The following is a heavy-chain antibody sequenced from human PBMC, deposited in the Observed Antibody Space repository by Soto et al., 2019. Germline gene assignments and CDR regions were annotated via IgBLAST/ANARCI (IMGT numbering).Heavy chain of an antibody. D-gene: IGHD6-19*01. CDR2: VLHSGTT. V-gene: IGHV4-4*02. J-gene: IGHJ3*01. Sequence: QVQLQESGPGLVKPSGTLSLTCAVSGDSISSPKWWTWLRQPPGKGLEWIGDVLHSGTTNYNPSLKSRVTLSVDKPQNQFSLKLTSVTAADTAISYCAYSSGWYRHDVWGQGTSVTVSS. CDR1: GDSISSPKW. CDR3: AYSSGWYRHDV.